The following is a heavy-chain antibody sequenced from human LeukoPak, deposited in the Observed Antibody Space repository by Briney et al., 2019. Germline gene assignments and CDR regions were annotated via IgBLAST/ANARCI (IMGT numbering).Heavy chain of an antibody. CDR2: IYTSGST. Sequence: SETLSLTCTVSGGSISSYYWSWIRQPAGKGLEWIGRIYTSGSTNYNPSLKSRVTMSVDTSKNQFSLKLSSVTAADTAVYYCARGNVLLWFGELLNWFDPWGQGTLVTVSS. V-gene: IGHV4-4*07. CDR1: GGSISSYY. J-gene: IGHJ5*02. D-gene: IGHD3-10*01. CDR3: ARGNVLLWFGELLNWFDP.